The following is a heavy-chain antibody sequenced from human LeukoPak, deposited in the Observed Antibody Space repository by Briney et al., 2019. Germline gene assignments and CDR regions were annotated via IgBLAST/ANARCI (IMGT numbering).Heavy chain of an antibody. D-gene: IGHD3-3*01. V-gene: IGHV3-7*01. J-gene: IGHJ4*02. Sequence: PGGSLRLSCAASGFTFNNYWMTWVRQAPGMGLEWVANIKQDGSEKYYVDSVKGRFTISRDIAKNSLYLQMNSLRAEDTAVYYCARARITIFGVAALDYWGQGTLVTVSS. CDR2: IKQDGSEK. CDR1: GFTFNNYW. CDR3: ARARITIFGVAALDY.